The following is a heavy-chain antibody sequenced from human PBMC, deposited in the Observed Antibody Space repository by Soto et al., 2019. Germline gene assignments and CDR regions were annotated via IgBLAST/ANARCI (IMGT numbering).Heavy chain of an antibody. D-gene: IGHD6-19*01. J-gene: IGHJ4*02. V-gene: IGHV1-2*02. Sequence: ASVKVSCKASCYTFSSSYMNWVRQAREQVVELMGRITANSGGTKTAEKLQGSVTTTRNTSISTAYMEMSRQTSDDTAVYYSASAAVTCTAGLDFWGQGTQVTVSS. CDR3: ASAAVTCTAGLDF. CDR2: ITANSGGT. CDR1: CYTFSSSY.